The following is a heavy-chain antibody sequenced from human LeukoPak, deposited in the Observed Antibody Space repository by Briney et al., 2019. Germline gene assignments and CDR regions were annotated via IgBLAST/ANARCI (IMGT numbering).Heavy chain of an antibody. CDR1: GFTVSSNY. CDR3: ARSGKVLTGSDDAFDI. J-gene: IGHJ3*02. V-gene: IGHV3-53*01. D-gene: IGHD3-9*01. CDR2: IYSGGST. Sequence: GGSLRLSCAASGFTVSSNYMSWVRQAPGKGLEWVLVIYSGGSTYYADSVKGRFTISRDNSKNTLYLQMNSLRAEDTAVYYCARSGKVLTGSDDAFDIWGQGTMVTVSS.